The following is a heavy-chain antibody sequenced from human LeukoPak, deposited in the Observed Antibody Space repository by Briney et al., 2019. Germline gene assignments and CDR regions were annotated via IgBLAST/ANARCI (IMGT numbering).Heavy chain of an antibody. Sequence: SETLSLTCTVSGGSISSGGYYWSWIRQHPGKGLEWIGRIYTSGSTNYNPSLKSRVTMSVDTSKNQFSLKLSSVTAADTAVYYCAGTIVGATIALLRRRWFDPWGQGTLVTVSS. J-gene: IGHJ5*02. V-gene: IGHV4-61*02. CDR1: GGSISSGGYY. D-gene: IGHD1-26*01. CDR3: AGTIVGATIALLRRRWFDP. CDR2: IYTSGST.